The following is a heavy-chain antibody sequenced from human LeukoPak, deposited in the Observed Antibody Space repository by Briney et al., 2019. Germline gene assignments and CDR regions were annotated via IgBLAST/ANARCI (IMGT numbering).Heavy chain of an antibody. Sequence: PGGSLRLSCAASGFTFSDYYMSWIRQAPGKGLEWVSYISSSGSTIYYADSVKGRSTISRDNAKNSLYLQMNSLRAEDTAVYYCARRGSYCSSTSCYRWFDPWGQGTLVTVSS. CDR3: ARRGSYCSSTSCYRWFDP. CDR2: ISSSGSTI. D-gene: IGHD2-2*01. CDR1: GFTFSDYY. J-gene: IGHJ5*02. V-gene: IGHV3-11*01.